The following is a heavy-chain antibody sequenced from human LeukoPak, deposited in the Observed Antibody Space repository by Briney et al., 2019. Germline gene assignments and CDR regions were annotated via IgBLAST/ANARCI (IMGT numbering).Heavy chain of an antibody. CDR2: IYYSGST. D-gene: IGHD5-24*01. CDR3: ARSGTDGYNAFDY. Sequence: SETLSLTCTVSRGSISSYYWSWIRQPPGKGLEWIGYIYYSGSTNYNPSLKSRVTISVDTSKNQFSLKLSSVTAADTAVYYCARSGTDGYNAFDYWGQGTLVTVSS. CDR1: RGSISSYY. V-gene: IGHV4-59*01. J-gene: IGHJ4*02.